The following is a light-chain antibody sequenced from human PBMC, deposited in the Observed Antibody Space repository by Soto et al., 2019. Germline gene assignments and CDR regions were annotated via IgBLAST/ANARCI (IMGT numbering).Light chain of an antibody. CDR2: AAS. J-gene: IGKJ3*01. V-gene: IGKV1-39*01. CDR1: QSISSY. CDR3: QQDLRPPLT. Sequence: DIQMTPSPSSLSASVGDRVTITCRASQSISSYLNWYQQKPGKAPKLLIYAASSLQSGVPSRFSASGSGTDFTLTISSLQPEDFATYYCQQDLRPPLTFGPGTKVDIK.